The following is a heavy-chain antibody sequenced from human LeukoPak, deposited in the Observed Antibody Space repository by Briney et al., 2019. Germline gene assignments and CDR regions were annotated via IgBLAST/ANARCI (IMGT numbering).Heavy chain of an antibody. J-gene: IGHJ4*02. CDR2: ISGSGGST. D-gene: IGHD6-13*01. Sequence: GGSLRLSCAASGFTFDDYAMHWVRQAPGKGLEWVSAISGSGGSTYYADSVKGRFTISRDNSKNTLYLQMNSLRAEDTAVYYCAKVVSSSWSFDYWGQGTLVTVSS. V-gene: IGHV3-23*01. CDR3: AKVVSSSWSFDY. CDR1: GFTFDDYA.